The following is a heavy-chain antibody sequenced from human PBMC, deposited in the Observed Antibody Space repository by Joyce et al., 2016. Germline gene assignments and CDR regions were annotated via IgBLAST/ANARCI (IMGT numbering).Heavy chain of an antibody. V-gene: IGHV3-15*01. CDR1: GFTFTNAW. Sequence: EVQLVESGGDLVKPGGSLTLSCAASGFTFTNAWRSWVRQAPGKGLELVAHIKSKADGGTTDYTAPVKGRFTISRDDSKNTLYLQMNSLKTEDTAVYYCTTKGRMLTDLLTPYWGQGTLVTVSS. CDR3: TTKGRMLTDLLTPY. D-gene: IGHD2-15*01. CDR2: IKSKADGGTT. J-gene: IGHJ4*02.